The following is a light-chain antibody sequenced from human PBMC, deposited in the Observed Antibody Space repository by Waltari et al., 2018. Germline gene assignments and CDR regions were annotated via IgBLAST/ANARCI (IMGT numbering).Light chain of an antibody. V-gene: IGLV1-40*01. Sequence: QSVLTQPPSVSGAPGQRVTIPCTGSWSNIGAGYDLHWYQQLPGKAPTLLVYGVNTRPPGVPDRFFGSKSGTSASLAIPGLQPEDEADYYCQSYDTSLGVVFGGGTKLTVL. J-gene: IGLJ2*01. CDR3: QSYDTSLGVV. CDR2: GVN. CDR1: WSNIGAGYD.